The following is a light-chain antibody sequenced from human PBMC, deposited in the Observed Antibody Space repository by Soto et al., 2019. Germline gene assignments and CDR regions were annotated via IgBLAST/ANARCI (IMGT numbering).Light chain of an antibody. Sequence: DIQMTQSPSTLSASVGDRVTITCRASPRIVDWLAWYQQKPGKPTKLLIYKAHSLESGVPSRFSASEAGTEFTITIGRLQNDYFATYYCQQYNIHDYTLGQGTKVDI. J-gene: IGKJ2*01. CDR2: KAH. V-gene: IGKV1-5*03. CDR3: QQYNIHDYT. CDR1: PRIVDW.